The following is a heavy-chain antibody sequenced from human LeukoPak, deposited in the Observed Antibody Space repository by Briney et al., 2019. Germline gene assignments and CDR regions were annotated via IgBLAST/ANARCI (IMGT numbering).Heavy chain of an antibody. V-gene: IGHV4-59*01. Sequence: SETLSLTCTVSGGSISSYYWSWIRQPPGKGLEWIGYIYYSGSTNYNPSLKSRVTISVDTSKNQFSLKLSSATAADSAVYYCARVMPAGGSYFDYCGQGTLVTVSS. CDR3: ARVMPAGGSYFDY. CDR2: IYYSGST. D-gene: IGHD2-2*01. CDR1: GGSISSYY. J-gene: IGHJ4*02.